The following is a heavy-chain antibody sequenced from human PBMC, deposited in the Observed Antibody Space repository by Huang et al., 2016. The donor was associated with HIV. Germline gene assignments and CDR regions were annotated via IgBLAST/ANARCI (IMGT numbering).Heavy chain of an antibody. CDR3: AYQQWLVGGLNH. J-gene: IGHJ5*02. CDR2: IGRDSSYR. Sequence: EVELVESGGGLVKPGGSLRLSCAASGFAFSSYGMNWVRQAPGKGLEWVELIGRDSSYRYYADSVKGRVTISRDNAKSSIYLQLDSLRAEDTAVYYCAYQQWLVGGLNHWGQGTLVVVSS. D-gene: IGHD6-19*01. CDR1: GFAFSSYG. V-gene: IGHV3-21*02.